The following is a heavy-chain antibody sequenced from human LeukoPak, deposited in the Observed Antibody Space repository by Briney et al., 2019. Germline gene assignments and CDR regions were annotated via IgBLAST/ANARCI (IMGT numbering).Heavy chain of an antibody. J-gene: IGHJ4*02. CDR3: AKELDSSGSYGPDH. D-gene: IGHD3-22*01. CDR1: GFTFGNYG. V-gene: IGHV3-23*01. CDR2: ISGTGGRT. Sequence: GGSLRLSCAASGFTFGNYGMTWVRQAPGKGLEWVATISGTGGRTYYADSVKGRFTVSRDNSKNTLHLQMKSLRVEHTAVYYCAKELDSSGSYGPDHWGQGTLVTVSS.